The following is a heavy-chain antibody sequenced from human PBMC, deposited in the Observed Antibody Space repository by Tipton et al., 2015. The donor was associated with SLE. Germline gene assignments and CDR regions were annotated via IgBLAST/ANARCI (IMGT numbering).Heavy chain of an antibody. V-gene: IGHV4-31*02. CDR2: INYSGST. CDR1: GGSISSASYY. Sequence: LRLSCTVSGGSISSASYYWSWIRRHPGKGLEWIGYINYSGSTYYNPPLKSRVTISEDTSNNQFSLKLSSVTAADTAVYYCARLGHFHWNDIHFRVLRGRIDSWGQGTLVTVSP. CDR3: ARLGHFHWNDIHFRVLRGRIDS. D-gene: IGHD1-1*01. J-gene: IGHJ4*02.